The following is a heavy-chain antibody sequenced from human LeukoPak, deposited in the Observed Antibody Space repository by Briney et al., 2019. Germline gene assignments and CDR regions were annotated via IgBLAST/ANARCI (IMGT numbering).Heavy chain of an antibody. CDR3: ANCGSGSFAHLDH. D-gene: IGHD3-10*01. J-gene: IGHJ4*02. V-gene: IGHV3-23*01. CDR2: ISGSGGST. CDR1: GFTFSSYG. Sequence: PGGSLRLSCAASGFTFSSYGMTWVRQAPGKGLEWVSGISGSGGSTYYADSVKGRFTISRDNSKNTLYLQMNTLRAEDTAVYYCANCGSGSFAHLDHWGQGTLVTVSS.